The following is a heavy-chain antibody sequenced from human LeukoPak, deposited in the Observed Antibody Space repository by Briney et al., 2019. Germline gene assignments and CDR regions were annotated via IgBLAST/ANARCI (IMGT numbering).Heavy chain of an antibody. CDR3: VGAPVYYYDSSGYCLDY. J-gene: IGHJ4*02. CDR2: IHHSGRT. CDR1: GGSLSGYY. D-gene: IGHD3-22*01. V-gene: IGHV4-34*01. Sequence: PSETLSLNCSVYGGSLSGYYLSWIRQAPGKGLEWIGEIHHSGRTSHNPSIMSRVTMTLDTSTNQFSLMLMAVTRADAAAVDCVGAPVYYYDSSGYCLDYWGQGSMVTVSP.